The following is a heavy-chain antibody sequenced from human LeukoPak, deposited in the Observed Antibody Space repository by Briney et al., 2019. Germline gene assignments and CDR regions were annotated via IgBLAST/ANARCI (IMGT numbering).Heavy chain of an antibody. CDR2: INSDGSST. V-gene: IGHV3-74*01. CDR3: ASSPYQNGY. Sequence: GGSLRLSCAASGFTFSSYWMHWVRQAPGKGLLWVSRINSDGSSTNYSDSVKGRFTISRDHAKNTRYLQMNSLRAEDTAVYYCASSPYQNGYWGEGTPVTVSS. CDR1: GFTFSSYW. D-gene: IGHD2-8*01. J-gene: IGHJ4*02.